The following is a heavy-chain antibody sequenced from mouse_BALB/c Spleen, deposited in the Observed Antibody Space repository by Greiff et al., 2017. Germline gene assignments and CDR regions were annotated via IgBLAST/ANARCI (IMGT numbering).Heavy chain of an antibody. D-gene: IGHD4-1*01. V-gene: IGHV1-69*01. CDR3: ARRLTGFYYAMDY. Sequence: VQLQQPGAELVMPGASVKMSCKASGYTFTDYWMHWVKQRPGQGLEWIGAIDTSYSYTSYNQKFKGKATLTVDESSSTAYMQLSSLTSEDSAVYYCARRLTGFYYAMDYWGQGTSVTVSS. CDR2: IDTSYSYT. CDR1: GYTFTDYW. J-gene: IGHJ4*01.